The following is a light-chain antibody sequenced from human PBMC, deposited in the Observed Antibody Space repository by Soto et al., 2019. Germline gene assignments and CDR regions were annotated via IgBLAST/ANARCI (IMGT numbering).Light chain of an antibody. J-gene: IGLJ2*01. CDR1: STNIGAGYD. CDR2: GNS. Sequence: QSVLTQPPSVSGAPGQRVTISCTGSSTNIGAGYDVHWYQQLPGTAPKLLIYGNSNRPSGVPDRFSGSKSGTSASLAITGLQAEDEADYYFQSYDSSLGGSVFGGGTKLTVL. V-gene: IGLV1-40*01. CDR3: QSYDSSLGGSV.